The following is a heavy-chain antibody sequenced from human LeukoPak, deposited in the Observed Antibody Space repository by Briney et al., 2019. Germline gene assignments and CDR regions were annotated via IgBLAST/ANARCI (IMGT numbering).Heavy chain of an antibody. CDR2: ISGSDDST. J-gene: IGHJ3*02. Sequence: GGSLRLSCAASGFTFSSYAMTWVRLAPGKGLGWVSCISGSDDSTDYADSVKGRFTISRDNSKNTLYLQMNSLRAEDTAVYYCAKALAYCGGDCLDAFDIWGQGTMVTVSS. CDR3: AKALAYCGGDCLDAFDI. D-gene: IGHD2-21*02. V-gene: IGHV3-23*01. CDR1: GFTFSSYA.